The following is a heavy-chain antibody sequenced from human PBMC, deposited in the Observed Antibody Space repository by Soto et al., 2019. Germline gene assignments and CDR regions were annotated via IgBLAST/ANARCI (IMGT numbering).Heavy chain of an antibody. CDR1: GFAISRGYY. V-gene: IGHV4-38-2*02. CDR3: AREKVGTTFFDT. D-gene: IGHD2-21*02. CDR2: IYPSVSS. J-gene: IGHJ4*02. Sequence: SETLSLTCSVSGFAISRGYYWSWVRQPPGKGLEWIGSIYPSVSSYHNPSLATRLGLSIDASKNQFTLNLTSVTAADTALYFCAREKVGTTFFDTWGQGTLVTVS.